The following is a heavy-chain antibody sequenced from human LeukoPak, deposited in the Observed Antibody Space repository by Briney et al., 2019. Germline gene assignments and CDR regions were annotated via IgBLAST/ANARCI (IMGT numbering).Heavy chain of an antibody. CDR2: IWYDGSNK. CDR3: AREGQLVTFDY. CDR1: GFTFSSYG. J-gene: IGHJ4*02. V-gene: IGHV3-33*01. Sequence: PGGSLGLSCAASGFTFSSYGMHWVRQAPGKGLEWVAVIWYDGSNKYYADSVKGRFTISRDNSKNTLYLQMNSLRAEDTAVYYCAREGQLVTFDYWGQGTLVTVSS. D-gene: IGHD6-13*01.